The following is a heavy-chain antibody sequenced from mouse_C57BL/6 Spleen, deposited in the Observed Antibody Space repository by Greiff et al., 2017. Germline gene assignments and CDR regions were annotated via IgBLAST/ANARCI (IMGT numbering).Heavy chain of an antibody. CDR2: IYPRSGNT. V-gene: IGHV1-81*01. Sequence: QVQLQQSGAELARPGASVKLSCKASGYTFTSYGISWVKQRTGQGLEWIGEIYPRSGNTYYNEKFKGKATLTADKSSSTAYMELRSLTSEDSAVYFCARSWDSSGLFAYWGQGTLVTVSA. CDR1: GYTFTSYG. D-gene: IGHD3-2*02. J-gene: IGHJ3*01. CDR3: ARSWDSSGLFAY.